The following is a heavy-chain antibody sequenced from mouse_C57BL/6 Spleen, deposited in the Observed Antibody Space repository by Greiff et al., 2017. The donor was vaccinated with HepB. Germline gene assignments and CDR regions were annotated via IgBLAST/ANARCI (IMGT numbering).Heavy chain of an antibody. D-gene: IGHD1-1*01. V-gene: IGHV5-16*01. J-gene: IGHJ1*03. Sequence: EVQVVESEGGLVQPGSSMKLSCTASGFTFSDYYMAWVRQVPEKGLEWVANINYDGSSTYYLDSLKSRFIISKDNAKNILYLQMSSLKSEDTATYYCARCDGSSLWYFDVWGTGTTVTVSS. CDR1: GFTFSDYY. CDR3: ARCDGSSLWYFDV. CDR2: INYDGSST.